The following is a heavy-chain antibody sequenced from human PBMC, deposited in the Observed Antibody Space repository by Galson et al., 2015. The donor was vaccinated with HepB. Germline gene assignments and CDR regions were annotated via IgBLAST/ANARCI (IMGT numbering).Heavy chain of an antibody. CDR2: ISSSSSYI. CDR3: AGDYSGTYSLWDAFDI. V-gene: IGHV3-21*01. J-gene: IGHJ3*02. D-gene: IGHD1-26*01. CDR1: GFTFSSYS. Sequence: SLRLSCAASGFTFSSYSMNWVRQAPGKGLEWVSSISSSSSYIYYADSLKGRFTISRDNAKNSLYLQMNSLRAEDTAVYYCAGDYSGTYSLWDAFDIWGQGTMVTVSS.